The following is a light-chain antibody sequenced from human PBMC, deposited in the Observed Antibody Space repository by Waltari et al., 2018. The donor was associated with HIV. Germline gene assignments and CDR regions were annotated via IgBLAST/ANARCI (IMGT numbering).Light chain of an antibody. J-gene: IGKJ2*01. Sequence: IQLTQSPSSLSASVGDRVTITCRASQTISNYLNWYQLKPGKAPALLISGASSLQSGVPSRFVGSGSGTDFTLTIKNLQPGDFATYFCQQSDSFPYTFGPGTKLDI. CDR2: GAS. CDR1: QTISNY. CDR3: QQSDSFPYT. V-gene: IGKV1-39*01.